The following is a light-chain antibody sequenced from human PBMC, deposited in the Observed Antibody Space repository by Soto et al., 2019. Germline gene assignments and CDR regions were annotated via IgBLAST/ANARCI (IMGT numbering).Light chain of an antibody. Sequence: QSVLTQPASVSGSPGQSITISCTGTSSDVGSYNLVSWYQQHPGKAPKLMIYEGSKRPSGVSNRFSGSKSGNTASLTISGLQAEDEAGYYCCSYAGSSPHVVFGGGTKLTVL. V-gene: IGLV2-23*01. CDR3: CSYAGSSPHVV. J-gene: IGLJ2*01. CDR2: EGS. CDR1: SSDVGSYNL.